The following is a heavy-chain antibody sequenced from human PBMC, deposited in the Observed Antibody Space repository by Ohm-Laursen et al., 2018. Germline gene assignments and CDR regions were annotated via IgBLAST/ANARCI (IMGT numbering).Heavy chain of an antibody. CDR2: ISSSSSYI. V-gene: IGHV3-21*01. CDR3: ARPLSSKERDGSYPY. Sequence: SLRLSCTASGFSFSSFTMNWGRQAPGKGLEWVSSISSSSSYIYYADSVKGRFTISRDNAKNSLYLQMNSLRAEDTAVYYCARPLSSKERDGSYPYWGQGTLVTVSS. J-gene: IGHJ4*02. CDR1: GFSFSSFT. D-gene: IGHD1-26*01.